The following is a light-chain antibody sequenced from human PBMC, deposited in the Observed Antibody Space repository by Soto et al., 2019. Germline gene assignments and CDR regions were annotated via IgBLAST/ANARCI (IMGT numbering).Light chain of an antibody. J-gene: IGLJ2*01. CDR1: RGDVGTYNL. CDR2: EDS. V-gene: IGLV2-23*01. CDR3: CSYAGSYTVI. Sequence: QAVVTQPASVSGSPGQSISISCIGTRGDVGTYNLVSWYQQHPGKAPKLMIYEDSKRPSGVSSRFSGSKSASTASLTISGLQAEDAAAYYCCSYAGSYTVIFGGGTQLTVL.